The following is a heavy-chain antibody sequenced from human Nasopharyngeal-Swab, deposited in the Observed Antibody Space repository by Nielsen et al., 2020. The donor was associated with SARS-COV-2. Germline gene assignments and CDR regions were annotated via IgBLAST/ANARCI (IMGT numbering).Heavy chain of an antibody. D-gene: IGHD3-10*01. Sequence: GGSLRLSCAASGFTFSSYWMSWVRQAPGKGLEWVANIKQDGSEKYYVDSVKGRFTISRDNAKNSLYLQMSSLRAEDTAVYYCARSRRYYYGSGAASDYYYGMDVWGQGTTVTVSS. V-gene: IGHV3-7*01. CDR2: IKQDGSEK. J-gene: IGHJ6*02. CDR1: GFTFSSYW. CDR3: ARSRRYYYGSGAASDYYYGMDV.